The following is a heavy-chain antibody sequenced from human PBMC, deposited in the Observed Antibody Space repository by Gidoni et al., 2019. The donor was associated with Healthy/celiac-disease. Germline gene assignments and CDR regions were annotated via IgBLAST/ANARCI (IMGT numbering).Heavy chain of an antibody. V-gene: IGHV3-23*01. CDR1: GFTFISHA. CDR2: ISGSGGST. D-gene: IGHD3-22*01. CDR3: AKFPQHYYDSSGQGIYYYYMDV. J-gene: IGHJ6*03. Sequence: EVQLLESGGGLVQPGGSLRLSCAASGFTFISHAMSWVRQAPGKGLEWVAAISGSGGSTYYADSVKGRFTISRDNSKNTLYLQMNSLRAEDTAVYYCAKFPQHYYDSSGQGIYYYYMDVWGKGTTVTVSS.